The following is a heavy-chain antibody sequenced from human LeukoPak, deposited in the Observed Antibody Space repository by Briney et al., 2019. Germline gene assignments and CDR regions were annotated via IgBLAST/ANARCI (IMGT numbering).Heavy chain of an antibody. J-gene: IGHJ2*01. CDR2: IKQDGSAK. CDR1: GFTFNNYW. V-gene: IGHV3-7*01. Sequence: SGGSLRLSCAASGFTFNNYWMSWVRQVPGKGLQWVANIKQDGSAKFYVDSVKGRFTISRDNTKNTLYLQMNTLTAEDTAVYYCGRYFDLWGRGTLVTVSS. CDR3: GRYFDL.